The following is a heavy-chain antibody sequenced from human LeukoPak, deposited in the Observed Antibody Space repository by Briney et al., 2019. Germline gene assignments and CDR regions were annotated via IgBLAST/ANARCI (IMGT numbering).Heavy chain of an antibody. D-gene: IGHD6-13*01. V-gene: IGHV3-49*04. CDR3: TRGPRSSWYFDY. CDR1: GFGFGDYA. J-gene: IGHJ4*02. CDR2: IRSKTYGGTT. Sequence: GRSLRLSCTASGFGFGDYAMSWVRQAPGKGLEWVGFIRSKTYGGTTEYAAAVKGRFTISRDDSKCVAYLQMNSLKIVDTAVYYCTRGPRSSWYFDYWGQGTLVTVSS.